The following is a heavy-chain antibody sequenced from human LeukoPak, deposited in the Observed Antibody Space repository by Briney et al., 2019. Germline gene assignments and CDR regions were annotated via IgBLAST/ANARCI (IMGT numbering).Heavy chain of an antibody. CDR1: GFTFSSCG. D-gene: IGHD2-2*01. Sequence: GGSLRLSCAASGFTFSSCGMHWVRQAPGKGLEWVAVIWYGGSSTHYADSVKGRFTISRDNSKNTLYLQMNSLRAEDTAVYYCAKRDVPAAPPFDYWGQGTLVTVSS. CDR2: IWYGGSST. V-gene: IGHV3-33*06. CDR3: AKRDVPAAPPFDY. J-gene: IGHJ4*02.